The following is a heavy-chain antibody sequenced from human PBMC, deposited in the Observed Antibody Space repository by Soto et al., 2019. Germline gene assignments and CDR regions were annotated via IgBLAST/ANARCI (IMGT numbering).Heavy chain of an antibody. CDR3: AGFVVPASRNTGFDY. V-gene: IGHV4-39*01. CDR1: GVSINTNNYY. J-gene: IGHJ4*02. CDR2: IFYSGST. Sequence: VSLTFTVSGVSINTNNYYWGWVRQPPGKGLEWIGNIFYSGSTFYNPSLRSRLTISVDTSKNQFSLRLNSVTAADAAVYYCAGFVVPASRNTGFDYWGQGTLFTVSS. D-gene: IGHD2-15*01.